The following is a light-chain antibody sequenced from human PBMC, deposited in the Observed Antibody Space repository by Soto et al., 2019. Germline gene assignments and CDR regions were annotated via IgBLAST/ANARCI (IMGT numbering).Light chain of an antibody. J-gene: IGKJ1*01. Sequence: DIEITQSPSTLSASVGDIVTITCRASQSIGRWLAWYQQKPGKAPRLPIYDASSLQGGVPSRFSGIESETRFTLTISGLQPDDFATYYCQQYKTYSGTFGQGTKVDIK. CDR2: DAS. CDR1: QSIGRW. CDR3: QQYKTYSGT. V-gene: IGKV1-5*01.